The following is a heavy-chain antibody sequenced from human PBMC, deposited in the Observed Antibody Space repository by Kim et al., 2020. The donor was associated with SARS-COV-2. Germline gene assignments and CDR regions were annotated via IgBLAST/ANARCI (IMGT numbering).Heavy chain of an antibody. V-gene: IGHV3-33*01. Sequence: GGSLRLSCAASGFTFSSYGMHWVRQAPGKGLEWVAVIWYDGSNKYYADSVKGRFTISRDNSKNTLYLQMNSLRAEDTAVYYCARAHITMIVVPYGMDVWGQGTTVTVSS. CDR1: GFTFSSYG. D-gene: IGHD3-22*01. CDR3: ARAHITMIVVPYGMDV. J-gene: IGHJ6*02. CDR2: IWYDGSNK.